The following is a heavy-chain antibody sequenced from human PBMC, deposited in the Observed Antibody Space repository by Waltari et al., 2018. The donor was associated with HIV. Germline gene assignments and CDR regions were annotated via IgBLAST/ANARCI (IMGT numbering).Heavy chain of an antibody. J-gene: IGHJ6*02. V-gene: IGHV1-8*01. Sequence: QVQLVQSGAEVKKPGASVKVSCKASGYTFTSYDINWVRQATGQGLEWMGWMNPNSGNTGYAQKFQGRVTMTRNTSISTAYMELSSLRSEDTAVYYCARERDSRIVLMVYARYGMDVWGQGTTVTVSS. CDR1: GYTFTSYD. CDR3: ARERDSRIVLMVYARYGMDV. D-gene: IGHD2-8*01. CDR2: MNPNSGNT.